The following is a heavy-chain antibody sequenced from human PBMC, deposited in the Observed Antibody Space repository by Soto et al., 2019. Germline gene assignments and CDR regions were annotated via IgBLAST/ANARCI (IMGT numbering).Heavy chain of an antibody. J-gene: IGHJ4*02. V-gene: IGHV4-39*01. Sequence: QLQLQESGPRLVKPSETLSLTCTVSGGSISSTSYYWGWIRQPPGKGLEWIGSIYYSGSTYYNPSLKSRVTISVDTSKNQFSLKVSSVTAADTAMYYCAIPRDTSGWPFDYWGQGTLVTVSS. CDR2: IYYSGST. CDR1: GGSISSTSYY. D-gene: IGHD6-19*01. CDR3: AIPRDTSGWPFDY.